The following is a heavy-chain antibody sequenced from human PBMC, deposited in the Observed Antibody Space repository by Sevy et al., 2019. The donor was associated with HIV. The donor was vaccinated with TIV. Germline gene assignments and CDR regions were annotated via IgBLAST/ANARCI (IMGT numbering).Heavy chain of an antibody. CDR3: ARGPYYDILTGYYRSFRYYYYGMDV. D-gene: IGHD3-9*01. J-gene: IGHJ6*02. V-gene: IGHV3-30-3*01. Sequence: GGSLRLSCAASGFTFSSYAMHWVRQAPGKGLEWVAVISYDGSNKYYADSVKGRFTISRDNSKNTRYLQMNSLRAEDTAVYYCARGPYYDILTGYYRSFRYYYYGMDVWGQGTTVTVSS. CDR2: ISYDGSNK. CDR1: GFTFSSYA.